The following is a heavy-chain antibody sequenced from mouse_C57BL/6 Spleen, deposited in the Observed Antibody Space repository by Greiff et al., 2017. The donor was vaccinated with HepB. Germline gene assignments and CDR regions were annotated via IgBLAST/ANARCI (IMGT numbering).Heavy chain of an antibody. V-gene: IGHV1-80*01. CDR1: GYAFSSYW. CDR3: ASATIYYGNPY. D-gene: IGHD2-1*01. CDR2: IYPGDGDT. Sequence: QVQLQQSGAELVKPGASVKISCKASGYAFSSYWMNWVKQRPGKGLEWIGQIYPGDGDTNYNGKFKGKATLTADKSSSTAYMQLSSLTSEASAVYFCASATIYYGNPYWGQGTSVTVSA. J-gene: IGHJ4*01.